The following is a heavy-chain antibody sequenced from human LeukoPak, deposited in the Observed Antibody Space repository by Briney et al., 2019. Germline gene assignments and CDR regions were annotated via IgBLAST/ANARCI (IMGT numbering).Heavy chain of an antibody. Sequence: GRSLRLSCAASGFTFSSFGMHWVRQAPGKGLEWVAVIWYDGSNIYYTDSVKGRFTISRDNSKNTLYLQMNSLRAEDTAVYYWARDTAPNGDRLDYWGQGTLVTVSS. D-gene: IGHD4-17*01. CDR1: GFTFSSFG. J-gene: IGHJ4*02. CDR3: ARDTAPNGDRLDY. CDR2: IWYDGSNI. V-gene: IGHV3-33*08.